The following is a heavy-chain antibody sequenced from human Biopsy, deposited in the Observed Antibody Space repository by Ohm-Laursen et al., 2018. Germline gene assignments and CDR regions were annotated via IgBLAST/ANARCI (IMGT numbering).Heavy chain of an antibody. CDR1: NVSFSNFY. V-gene: IGHV4-59*01. CDR2: ISYTGYT. Sequence: SETLSLTCPVYNVSFSNFYWSWIRQPPGKGLEWIGHISYTGYTSYNASLKSRVTISVDTSRNHFSLRLSSLTAADTAVYYCARGSNDFGGLYFPRWGQGTLLTVSS. CDR3: ARGSNDFGGLYFPR. D-gene: IGHD4-23*01. J-gene: IGHJ4*02.